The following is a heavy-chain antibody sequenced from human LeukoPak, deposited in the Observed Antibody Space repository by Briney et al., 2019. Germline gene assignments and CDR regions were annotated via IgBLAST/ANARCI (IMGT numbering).Heavy chain of an antibody. CDR1: GFTFSSYW. CDR3: AREKAVAGRGFDY. V-gene: IGHV3-7*01. CDR2: IKQDGSEK. J-gene: IGHJ4*02. D-gene: IGHD6-19*01. Sequence: SGGSLRLSCAASGFTFSSYWMSWVRQAPGKGLEWVANIKQDGSEKYYVDSVKGRFTISRDNAKNSLYLQMNSLRAEDTAVYYCAREKAVAGRGFDYWGQGTLVTVSS.